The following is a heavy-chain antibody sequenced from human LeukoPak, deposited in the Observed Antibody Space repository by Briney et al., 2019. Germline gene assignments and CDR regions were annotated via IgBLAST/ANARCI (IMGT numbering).Heavy chain of an antibody. D-gene: IGHD1-26*01. CDR1: GFIFSSYG. CDR2: ISYDGGNI. J-gene: IGHJ6*03. Sequence: PGRSLRLSCAASGFIFSSYGMHWVRQAPGKGLEWVAVISYDGGNISYTDSVKGRFTISRDNSKNTLYLQMNSLRSDDTAVYYCAFSSYYLQGNYYYMDVWGKGTTVTVSS. V-gene: IGHV3-30*03. CDR3: AFSSYYLQGNYYYMDV.